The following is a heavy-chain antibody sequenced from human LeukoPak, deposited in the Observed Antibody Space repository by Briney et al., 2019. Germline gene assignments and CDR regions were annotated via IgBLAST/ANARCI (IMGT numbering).Heavy chain of an antibody. Sequence: GGSLRLSCAASGFTFSNYGMSWVRQAPGKGLEWVSAISGSGGSTYYADSVKGRFTISRDNSKNTLYLQMNSLRAEDTAVYYCARVGNYYGSGSYIHDYWGQGTLVTVSS. D-gene: IGHD3-10*01. CDR1: GFTFSNYG. CDR3: ARVGNYYGSGSYIHDY. V-gene: IGHV3-23*01. J-gene: IGHJ4*02. CDR2: ISGSGGST.